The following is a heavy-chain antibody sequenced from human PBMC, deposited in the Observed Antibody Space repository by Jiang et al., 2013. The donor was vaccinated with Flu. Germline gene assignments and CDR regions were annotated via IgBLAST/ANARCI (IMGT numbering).Heavy chain of an antibody. CDR1: AGSISSSNW. J-gene: IGHJ4*02. V-gene: IGHV4-4*02. CDR2: IYHSGST. Sequence: PGLVKPSGTLSLTCVVSAGSISSSNWWSWVRQPPGKGLEWIGGIYHSGSTNYNPSLKSRVTISVDKSKNQFSLKLSSVTAADTAVYYCARERPTAMVKRNYFDCWGQGTLVTVSS. CDR3: ARERPTAMVKRNYFDC. D-gene: IGHD5-18*01.